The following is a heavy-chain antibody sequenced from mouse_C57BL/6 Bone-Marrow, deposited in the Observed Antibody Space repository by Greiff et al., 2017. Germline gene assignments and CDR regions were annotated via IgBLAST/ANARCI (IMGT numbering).Heavy chain of an antibody. J-gene: IGHJ2*01. V-gene: IGHV1-64*01. CDR3: AEGDY. CDR1: GYTFTNYW. CDR2: MHPNGGSP. Sequence: QVQLQQPGAELVKPGASVKLSCKASGYTFTNYWMHWVKQRPGQGLEWIGMMHPNGGSPDYNEKFKSEATLSVDKSSRTAYMELSSLTSEDSAVYYCAEGDYWGQGTTLTVSS.